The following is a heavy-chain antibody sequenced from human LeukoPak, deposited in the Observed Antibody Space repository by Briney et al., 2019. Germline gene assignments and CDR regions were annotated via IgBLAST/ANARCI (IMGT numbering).Heavy chain of an antibody. J-gene: IGHJ4*02. CDR3: ARDRAGYYDSSGPLDY. CDR2: ISYDGNNK. CDR1: EFTFSTYA. V-gene: IGHV3-30-3*01. D-gene: IGHD3-22*01. Sequence: GGSLRLSCAASEFTFSTYAMHWVRQAPGKGLEWVAVISYDGNNKYYADSVKGRFTISRDNSKSTLYLQMNNLRADDTAVYSCARDRAGYYDSSGPLDYWGQGTLVTVSS.